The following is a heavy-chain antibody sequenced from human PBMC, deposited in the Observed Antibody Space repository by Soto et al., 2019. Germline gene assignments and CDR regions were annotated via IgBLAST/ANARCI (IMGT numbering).Heavy chain of an antibody. CDR1: GYTFTGYY. V-gene: IGHV1-2*02. Sequence: QVQLVQSGAEVKKPGASVKVSCTASGYTFTGYYMHWVRQAPGQGLEWMGWINPNSGGTNYAQKFQGRVTMTRDTSISTAYMELSRLRSDDKAVYYCARTFWSGFRSLDNLDYWVQGTMFTVSS. CDR3: ARTFWSGFRSLDNLDY. CDR2: INPNSGGT. J-gene: IGHJ4*02. D-gene: IGHD3-3*01.